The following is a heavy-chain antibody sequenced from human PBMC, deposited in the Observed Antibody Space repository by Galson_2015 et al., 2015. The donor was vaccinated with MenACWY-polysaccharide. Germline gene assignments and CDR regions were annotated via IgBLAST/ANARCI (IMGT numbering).Heavy chain of an antibody. CDR1: GFSLRTSGMC. CDR3: ARAPGYSSGVDY. CDR2: IDWDDDK. D-gene: IGHD6-19*01. Sequence: PALVTPTQTLTLTCTLSGFSLRTSGMCVSWIRQPPGKALEWLALIDWDDDKYYSTSLKTRLTISKDTSKNQVVLTMTNMDPVDTATYYCARAPGYSSGVDYWGQGTLVTVSS. V-gene: IGHV2-70*01. J-gene: IGHJ4*02.